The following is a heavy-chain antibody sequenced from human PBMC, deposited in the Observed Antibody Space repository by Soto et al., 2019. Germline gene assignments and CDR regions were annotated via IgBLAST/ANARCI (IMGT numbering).Heavy chain of an antibody. CDR3: ARVIAAAGISNWFDP. CDR2: ISAYNGNT. D-gene: IGHD6-13*01. J-gene: IGHJ5*02. Sequence: ASVKVSCKASGYTFTSYGISWVRQAPGQGLEWMGWISAYNGNTNYAQKLQGRVTMTTDTSTSTAYMELRSLRSDDTAVYYCARVIAAAGISNWFDPWGQGTLVTVSS. V-gene: IGHV1-18*01. CDR1: GYTFTSYG.